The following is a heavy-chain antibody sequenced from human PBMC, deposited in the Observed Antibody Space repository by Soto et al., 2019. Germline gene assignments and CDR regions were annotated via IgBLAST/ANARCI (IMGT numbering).Heavy chain of an antibody. V-gene: IGHV1-69*13. Sequence: GASVKVSCKASGRTFSSYAISWVRQAPGQGLEWMGEIIPIFGTANYAQKFQGRVTIIADEFTSTVYMELSSLRSEDTAVYYCAIAAAGTAFDYWGQGTLVTVSS. CDR2: IIPIFGTA. CDR3: AIAAAGTAFDY. D-gene: IGHD6-13*01. CDR1: GRTFSSYA. J-gene: IGHJ4*02.